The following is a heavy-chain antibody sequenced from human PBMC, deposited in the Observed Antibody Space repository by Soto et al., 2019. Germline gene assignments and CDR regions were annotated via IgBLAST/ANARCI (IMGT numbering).Heavy chain of an antibody. Sequence: GESLKISCKGSGYSFTSYWISWVRQMPGKGLEWMGRIDPSDSYTNYSPSFQGHVTISADKSISTAYLQWSSLKASDTAMYYCARRAKYYYDSSDYYPSDVWGQGTTVTVSS. CDR3: ARRAKYYYDSSDYYPSDV. J-gene: IGHJ6*02. V-gene: IGHV5-10-1*01. CDR1: GYSFTSYW. D-gene: IGHD3-22*01. CDR2: IDPSDSYT.